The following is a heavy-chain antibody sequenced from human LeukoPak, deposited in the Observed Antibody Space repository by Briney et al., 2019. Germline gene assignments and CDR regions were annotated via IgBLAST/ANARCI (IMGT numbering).Heavy chain of an antibody. J-gene: IGHJ6*03. CDR3: ARQVVPAAISYYYYMDV. V-gene: IGHV3-23*01. CDR1: GFTFSNYT. D-gene: IGHD2-2*02. Sequence: PGGSLRLSCAASGFTFSNYTMSWVRQAPGKGLEWVSSISGSGTTTYYTDSVKGRFTISRDNSKNTLFLQMNSLRAEDTAVYYCARQVVPAAISYYYYMDVWGKGPTVPVSS. CDR2: ISGSGTTT.